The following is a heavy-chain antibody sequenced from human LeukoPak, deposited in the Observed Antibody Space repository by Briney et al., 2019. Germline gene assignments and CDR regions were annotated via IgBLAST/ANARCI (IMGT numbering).Heavy chain of an antibody. CDR1: GGTFTIYA. CDR2: IIPIFGTA. J-gene: IGHJ6*04. CDR3: ARDRSPPWFGEFETPYYYYGMDV. V-gene: IGHV1-69*06. Sequence: GASVKVSCKASGGTFTIYAISWVRQAPGEGRERMGGIIPIFGTANYAQKFQGRVTITADKSTRTAYMELSSLRSEDTAVYYCARDRSPPWFGEFETPYYYYGMDVWGKGTTVTVSS. D-gene: IGHD3-10*01.